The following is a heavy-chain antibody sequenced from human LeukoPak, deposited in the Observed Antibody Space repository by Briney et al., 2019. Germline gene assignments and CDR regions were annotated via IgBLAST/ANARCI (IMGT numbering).Heavy chain of an antibody. CDR1: GFTFSSYA. J-gene: IGHJ4*02. D-gene: IGHD4-23*01. V-gene: IGHV4-39*01. CDR2: IYYSGST. CDR3: ASYYGGNSGSDY. Sequence: GSLRLSCAASGFTFSSYAMSWVRQAPGKGLEWIGSIYYSGSTYYNPSLKSRVTISVDTSKNQFSLKLSSVTAADTAVYYCASYYGGNSGSDYWGQGTLVTVSS.